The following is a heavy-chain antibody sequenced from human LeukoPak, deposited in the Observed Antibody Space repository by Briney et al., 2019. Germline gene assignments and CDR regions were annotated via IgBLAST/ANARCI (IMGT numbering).Heavy chain of an antibody. Sequence: NPSETLSLTCAAYGGSFSGYYWSWIRQPPGKGLEWIGEINHSGSTNYNPSLKSRVTISVDTSKNQFSLKLSSVTAADTAVYYCARGGGMGISRNYYYYGMDVWGQGTTVTVSS. CDR3: ARGGGMGISRNYYYYGMDV. J-gene: IGHJ6*02. CDR1: GGSFSGYY. CDR2: INHSGST. D-gene: IGHD3-16*01. V-gene: IGHV4-34*01.